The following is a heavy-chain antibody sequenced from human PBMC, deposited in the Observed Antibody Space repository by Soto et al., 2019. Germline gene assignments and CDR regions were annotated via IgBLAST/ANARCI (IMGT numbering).Heavy chain of an antibody. CDR1: GYTFTSYD. CDR2: MNPNSGNT. Sequence: ASVKVSCKASGYTFTSYDINWVRQATGQGLEWMGWMNPNSGNTGYAQKFQGRATMTRNTSISTAYMELRSLRSDDTAVYYCARDVVDIEMVLDYSGMDVWGQGTSVTLSS. V-gene: IGHV1-8*01. D-gene: IGHD5-12*01. J-gene: IGHJ6*02. CDR3: ARDVVDIEMVLDYSGMDV.